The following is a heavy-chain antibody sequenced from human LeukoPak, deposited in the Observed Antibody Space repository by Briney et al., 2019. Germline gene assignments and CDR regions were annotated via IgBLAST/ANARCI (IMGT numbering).Heavy chain of an antibody. V-gene: IGHV1-2*02. D-gene: IGHD2-2*01. CDR2: INPNSGGT. CDR1: GYTFTGYY. CDR3: ARDVVVPAAIPPYYFDY. J-gene: IGHJ4*02. Sequence: AASVKVSCKASGYTFTGYYMHWVRQAPGQGLEWMGWINPNSGGTNYAQKLQGRVTMTTDTSTSTAYMELRSLRSDDTAVYYCARDVVVPAAIPPYYFDYWGQGTLVTVSS.